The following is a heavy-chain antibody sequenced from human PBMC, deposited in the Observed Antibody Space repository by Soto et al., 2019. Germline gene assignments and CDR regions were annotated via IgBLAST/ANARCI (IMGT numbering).Heavy chain of an antibody. D-gene: IGHD5-18*01. V-gene: IGHV4-59*01. CDR1: GGSISGYY. J-gene: IGHJ4*02. CDR2: ISYSGTT. Sequence: PSETLSLTCTVSGGSISGYYWSWIRRPPGMGLEWIASISYSGTTNYNSSLKSRVTISIDTSKNQFSLKFNSVTAADTAVYYCAREGYNFGPFDYWGQGALVTVSS. CDR3: AREGYNFGPFDY.